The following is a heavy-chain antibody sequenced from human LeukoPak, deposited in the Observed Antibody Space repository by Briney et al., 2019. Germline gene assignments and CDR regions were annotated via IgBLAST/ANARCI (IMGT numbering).Heavy chain of an antibody. J-gene: IGHJ4*02. CDR3: ARDNVASGMATEE. Sequence: SETLSLTCTVSGGSISTYYWSWIRQPPGKGLEWIGEINHSGSTNYNPSLKSRVTISVDTSKNQFSLKLSSVTAADTAVYYCARDNVASGMATEEWGQGTLVTVSS. CDR2: INHSGST. CDR1: GGSISTYY. V-gene: IGHV4-34*01. D-gene: IGHD5-24*01.